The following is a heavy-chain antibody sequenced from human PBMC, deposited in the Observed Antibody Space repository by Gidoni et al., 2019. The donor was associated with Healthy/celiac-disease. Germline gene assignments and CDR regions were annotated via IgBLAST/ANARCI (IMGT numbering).Heavy chain of an antibody. Sequence: EVQLVEAGGGLVQTGRSLRLSCTTSGLSFSDHSVGWFRQSPGKGLEWVGFVRNKTYGETTEYAASVKGRFTVSRDDSKNIAYLQMISLKTEDTAVYYCSKRGSTSDYFDYWGQGTLVTVSS. J-gene: IGHJ4*02. V-gene: IGHV3-49*03. CDR2: VRNKTYGETT. CDR1: GLSFSDHS. D-gene: IGHD3-10*01. CDR3: SKRGSTSDYFDY.